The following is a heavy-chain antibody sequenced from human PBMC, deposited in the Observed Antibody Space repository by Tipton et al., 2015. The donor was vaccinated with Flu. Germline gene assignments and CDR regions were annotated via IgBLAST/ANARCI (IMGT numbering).Heavy chain of an antibody. V-gene: IGHV4-59*01. CDR1: GGSISSYY. J-gene: IGHJ6*02. CDR2: IYYSGST. Sequence: TLSLTCTVSGGSISSYYWSWNRQPPGKGLEWIGYIYYSGSTNYNPSLKSRVTISVDTSKNQFSLKLSSVTAADTAVYYCARDTASGMDVWGQGTTVTVSS. CDR3: ARDTASGMDV.